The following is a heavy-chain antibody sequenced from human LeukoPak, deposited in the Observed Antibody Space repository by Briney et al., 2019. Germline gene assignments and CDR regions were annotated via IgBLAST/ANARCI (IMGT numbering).Heavy chain of an antibody. D-gene: IGHD2-2*01. Sequence: TGGSLRLSCAASGFTFSSYSMNWVRQAPGKGLEWVSSISSSSSYIYYADSVKGRFTISRDNAKNSLYLQMNSLRAEDTAVYYCARDARRYCSSTSCYVGDAFDIWGQGTMVTVSS. V-gene: IGHV3-21*01. CDR2: ISSSSSYI. CDR1: GFTFSSYS. J-gene: IGHJ3*02. CDR3: ARDARRYCSSTSCYVGDAFDI.